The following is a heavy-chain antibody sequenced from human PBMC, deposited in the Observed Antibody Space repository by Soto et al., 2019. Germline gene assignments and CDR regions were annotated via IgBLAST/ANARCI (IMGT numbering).Heavy chain of an antibody. CDR3: GGEVGYYYDSSGTDQGALDI. V-gene: IGHV3-30-3*01. CDR1: GFSLGSYA. Sequence: GGSVTLSCEAFGFSLGSYAMRWARQVPGKGLEWVAVISYDGSNRHYADSVKGRFTISRDNSKDTLYLQMNSLRAEDTAVYYCGGEVGYYYDSSGTDQGALDIWGQGTMVTVSS. J-gene: IGHJ3*02. D-gene: IGHD3-22*01. CDR2: ISYDGSNR.